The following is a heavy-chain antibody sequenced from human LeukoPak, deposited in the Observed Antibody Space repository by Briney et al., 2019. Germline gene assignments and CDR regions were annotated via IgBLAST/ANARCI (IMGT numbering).Heavy chain of an antibody. D-gene: IGHD2-2*03. CDR3: ARGDGYCSSASCYAGLSYGLDV. J-gene: IGHJ6*02. CDR1: GFTFSSYE. CDR2: ISSSGRNI. Sequence: GGSLRLSCAASGFTFSSYELNWVRQAPGKGLEWVSYISSSGRNIFYADSVKGRFTIYRDNGKNSLYLQMSSLRAEDTAVYHCARGDGYCSSASCYAGLSYGLDVWGQGTTVTVSS. V-gene: IGHV3-48*03.